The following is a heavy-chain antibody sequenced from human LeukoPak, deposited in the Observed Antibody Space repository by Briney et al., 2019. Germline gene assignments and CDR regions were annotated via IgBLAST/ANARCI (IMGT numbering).Heavy chain of an antibody. CDR1: GGSFSGYY. J-gene: IGHJ4*02. CDR2: INHSGST. Sequence: SETLCLTCAVYGGSFSGYYWSWIRQPPGKGLEWIGEINHSGSTNYNPSLKSRVTISVDTSKNQFSLKLSSVTAADTAVYYCARPRIAAAGTSPFDYWGQGTLVTVSS. V-gene: IGHV4-34*01. D-gene: IGHD6-13*01. CDR3: ARPRIAAAGTSPFDY.